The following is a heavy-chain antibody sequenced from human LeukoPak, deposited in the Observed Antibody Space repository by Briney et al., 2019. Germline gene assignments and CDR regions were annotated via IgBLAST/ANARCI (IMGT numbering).Heavy chain of an antibody. D-gene: IGHD3-10*01. Sequence: SQTLSLTCTVSGGSIRSGNYHWSWIRQPAGKGLEWIGLISTSGSTDYSPSLKSRVTISVDTSKNQFSLKLSSVTAADTAVYYCAREVTLVRGIIRKYYFDSWGQGSLVTVSS. CDR2: ISTSGST. J-gene: IGHJ4*02. CDR3: AREVTLVRGIIRKYYFDS. V-gene: IGHV4-61*02. CDR1: GGSIRSGNYH.